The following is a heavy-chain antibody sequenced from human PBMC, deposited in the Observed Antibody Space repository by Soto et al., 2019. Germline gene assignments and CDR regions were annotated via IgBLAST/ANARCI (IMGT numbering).Heavy chain of an antibody. D-gene: IGHD3-16*01. CDR3: ARLIRLHLGELWDAFDI. CDR2: ISAYNGNT. Sequence: QVQLVQSGAEVKKPGASVKVSCKASGYTFTSYGISWGRQAPGQGLEWMGWISAYNGNTNYAQKLQGRVTMTTHRSTSTAYMELRTLRADDTAVYYCARLIRLHLGELWDAFDIWGQGTMVTVSS. CDR1: GYTFTSYG. J-gene: IGHJ3*02. V-gene: IGHV1-18*01.